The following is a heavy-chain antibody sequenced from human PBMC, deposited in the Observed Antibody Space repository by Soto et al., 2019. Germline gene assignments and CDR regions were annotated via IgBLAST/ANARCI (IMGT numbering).Heavy chain of an antibody. Sequence: GXSVKGSCKASGGTFSSYAISWGRQAPVQGLEWMGGIIPIFGTANYAQKFQGRVTITADESTSTAYMELSSLRSEDTAVYYCARVKDRYSYGRKPYNWFDPWGQGTLVTVSS. CDR3: ARVKDRYSYGRKPYNWFDP. CDR1: GGTFSSYA. D-gene: IGHD5-18*01. J-gene: IGHJ5*02. V-gene: IGHV1-69*01. CDR2: IIPIFGTA.